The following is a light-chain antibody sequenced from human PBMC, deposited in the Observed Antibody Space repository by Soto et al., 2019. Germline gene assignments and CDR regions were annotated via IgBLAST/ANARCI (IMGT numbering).Light chain of an antibody. CDR3: QQYTNWPKT. J-gene: IGKJ1*01. CDR1: QSIGKH. CDR2: GAS. V-gene: IGKV1-39*02. Sequence: DIQMTQSPSFLSASVGDRVTITCRASQSIGKHLNWYQQKPGKAPKFLIYGASTLQSGVPSRFTGSGSGTDFTLTVSSLQSEDFAVYYCQQYTNWPKTFGQGTKVDIK.